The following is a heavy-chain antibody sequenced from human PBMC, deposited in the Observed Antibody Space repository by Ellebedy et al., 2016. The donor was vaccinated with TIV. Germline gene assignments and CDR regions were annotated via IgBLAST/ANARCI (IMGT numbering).Heavy chain of an antibody. V-gene: IGHV4-59*08. D-gene: IGHD6-19*01. CDR3: ARHLADSSGWRYFDL. CDR1: GGSISSYY. CDR2: IYYSGST. J-gene: IGHJ2*01. Sequence: MPSETLSLTCSVSGGSISSYYWNWIRQPPGKGLEWIGYIYYSGSTNYNPSLKSRVTISVDTSKNHFSLRLSSVNAADTAVYYCARHLADSSGWRYFDLWGRGTLVTVSS.